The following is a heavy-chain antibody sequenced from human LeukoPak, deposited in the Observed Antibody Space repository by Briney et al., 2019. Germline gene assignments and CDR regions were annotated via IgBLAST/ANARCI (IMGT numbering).Heavy chain of an antibody. CDR2: ILHDGSNK. V-gene: IGHV3-30*03. CDR1: GFTFSSYA. D-gene: IGHD5-18*01. Sequence: GGSLRLSCAASGFTFSSYAMHWVRQALGKGLEWVAVILHDGSNKQYADSVKGRFTISRDNSKNTLYLQINSLRAEDTAVYYCATLSGDSHGYDYWGLGTLVTVSS. CDR3: ATLSGDSHGYDY. J-gene: IGHJ4*02.